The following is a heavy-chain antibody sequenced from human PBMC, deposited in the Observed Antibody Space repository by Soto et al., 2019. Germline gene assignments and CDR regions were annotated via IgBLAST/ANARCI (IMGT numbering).Heavy chain of an antibody. CDR3: ARDLRGVRGGHYYYGMDV. J-gene: IGHJ6*02. CDR1: GYTFTSYA. V-gene: IGHV1-3*01. D-gene: IGHD3-10*01. CDR2: INAGNGNT. Sequence: ASVKVSCKASGYTFTSYAMHWVRQAPGQRLEWMGWINAGNGNTKYSQKFQGRVTITRDTSASTAYMELSSLRSEDTAVYYCARDLRGVRGGHYYYGMDVWGQGTTVTVSS.